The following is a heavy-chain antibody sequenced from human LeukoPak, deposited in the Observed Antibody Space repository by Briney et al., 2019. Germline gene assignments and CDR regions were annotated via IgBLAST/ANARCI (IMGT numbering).Heavy chain of an antibody. CDR3: ARRRYGYSYGYADY. D-gene: IGHD5-18*01. CDR1: GFTFSSYS. Sequence: GGSLRLSCAASGFTFSSYSMNWVRQAPGKGLEWVSSISSSGSYIYYADSVKGRFTISRENAKNSLYLQMNSLRAEDTAVYYCARRRYGYSYGYADYWGQGTLVTVSS. V-gene: IGHV3-21*01. J-gene: IGHJ4*02. CDR2: ISSSGSYI.